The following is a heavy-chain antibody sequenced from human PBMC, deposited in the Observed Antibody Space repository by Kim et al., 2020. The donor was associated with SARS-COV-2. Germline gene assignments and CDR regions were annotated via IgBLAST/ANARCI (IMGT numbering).Heavy chain of an antibody. CDR2: ISSSSSYT. Sequence: GGSLRLSCAASGFTFSDYYMSWIRQAPGKGLEWVSYISSSSSYTNYADSVKGRFTISRDNAKNSLYLQMNSLRAEDTAVYYCARVGRVHQIYYYYGMDVWGQGTTVTVSS. J-gene: IGHJ6*02. V-gene: IGHV3-11*06. CDR3: ARVGRVHQIYYYYGMDV. D-gene: IGHD3-10*02. CDR1: GFTFSDYY.